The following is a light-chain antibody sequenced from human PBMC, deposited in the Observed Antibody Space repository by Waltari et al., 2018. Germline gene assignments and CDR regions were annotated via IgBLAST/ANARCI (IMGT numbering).Light chain of an antibody. CDR3: QNLKTAPFT. V-gene: IGKV3-15*01. J-gene: IGKJ3*01. CDR1: QSVGSN. CDR2: DAT. Sequence: EIVMTQSPATLSVSAGERATLSCRASQSVGSNLAWYQQRPGQAPRLLIYDATTRATGIPARFSGSGSGTEFTLTISSLQSEDFAHYFCQNLKTAPFTFGPGTIVEVK.